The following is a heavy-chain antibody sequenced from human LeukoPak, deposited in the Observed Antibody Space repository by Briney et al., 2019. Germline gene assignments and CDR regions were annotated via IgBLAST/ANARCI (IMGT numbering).Heavy chain of an antibody. V-gene: IGHV4-39*07. J-gene: IGHJ4*02. Sequence: SETLSLTCTVSGGSISSSSYYWGWIRQPPGKGLEWIGSIYYSGSTYYNPSLKSRVTISVDTSKNQFSLKLSSVTAADTAVYYCARERRKSPGSYYKPFDYWGQGTLVTVSS. CDR1: GGSISSSSYY. CDR3: ARERRKSPGSYYKPFDY. CDR2: IYYSGST. D-gene: IGHD3-10*01.